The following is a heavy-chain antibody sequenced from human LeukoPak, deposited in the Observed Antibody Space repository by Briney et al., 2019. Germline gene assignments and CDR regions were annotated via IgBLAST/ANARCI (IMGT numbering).Heavy chain of an antibody. J-gene: IGHJ3*02. CDR2: IYNDGST. V-gene: IGHV3-53*01. D-gene: IGHD2/OR15-2a*01. Sequence: GGSLRLSCAASGLTVSSSYMSWVRQAPGKGLEWVSIIYNDGSTYYADSMKGRFTISRDNSKNTLYLQVNSLRAEDTAMYYCAGNILFAFDIWGQGTMVTVSS. CDR3: AGNILFAFDI. CDR1: GLTVSSSY.